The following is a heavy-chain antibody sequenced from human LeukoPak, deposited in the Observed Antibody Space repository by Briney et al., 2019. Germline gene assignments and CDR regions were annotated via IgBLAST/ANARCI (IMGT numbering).Heavy chain of an antibody. V-gene: IGHV4-39*01. D-gene: IGHD5-18*01. CDR1: GGSISTSSYY. J-gene: IGHJ4*02. Sequence: PSETLSLTCTVSGGSISTSSYYWGWIRQPPGKGLEWIGGIYYSGSTYFNPSLKSRVTISVDTSKNQSSLKLSSVTAADTAVYYCARQGTAIVDYYFDYWGQGTLVTVSS. CDR3: ARQGTAIVDYYFDY. CDR2: IYYSGST.